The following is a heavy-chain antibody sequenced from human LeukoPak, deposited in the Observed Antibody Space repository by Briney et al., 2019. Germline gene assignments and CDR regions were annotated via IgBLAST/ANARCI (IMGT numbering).Heavy chain of an antibody. CDR2: IRSKANSYAT. V-gene: IGHV3-73*01. CDR3: ARHNRTGGYDFGD. CDR1: GFTFSGSA. J-gene: IGHJ4*02. Sequence: PGGSLRLSCAASGFTFSGSAMHWVRQASGKGLEWVGRIRSKANSYATAYAASVKGSFTISRDDSKNTAYLQMNNLKTEDTAIYYCARHNRTGGYDFGDWGQGTLVTVSS. D-gene: IGHD5-12*01.